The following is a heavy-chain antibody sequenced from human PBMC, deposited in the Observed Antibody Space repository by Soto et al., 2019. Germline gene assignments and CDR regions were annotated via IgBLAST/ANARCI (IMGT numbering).Heavy chain of an antibody. CDR3: DRMLTATHGYYFDY. CDR2: IYYSGST. CDR1: GGSISSGDYY. Sequence: SETLSLTCTVSGGSISSGDYYWSWIRQPPGKGLEWIGYIYYSGSTYYNPSLKSRVTISVDTSKNQFSLKLSSVTAADTAVYYCDRMLTATHGYYFDYWGQGTLVTVS. J-gene: IGHJ4*02. D-gene: IGHD2-15*01. V-gene: IGHV4-30-4*01.